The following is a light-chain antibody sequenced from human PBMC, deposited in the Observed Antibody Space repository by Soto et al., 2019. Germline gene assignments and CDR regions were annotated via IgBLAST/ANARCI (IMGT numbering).Light chain of an antibody. Sequence: EIVMTQSPAPLSVSPGERATLSCRASQSVSSNLAWYQQKPGQAPRLLIYGASTRATGIPARFSGSGSGTEFTLTISSLQAEDFAVYYCQQYSIWRTLGQGTKVDIK. CDR1: QSVSSN. J-gene: IGKJ1*01. CDR3: QQYSIWRT. CDR2: GAS. V-gene: IGKV3-15*01.